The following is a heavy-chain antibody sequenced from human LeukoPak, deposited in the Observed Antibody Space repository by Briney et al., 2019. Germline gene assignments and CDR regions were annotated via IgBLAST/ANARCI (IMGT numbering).Heavy chain of an antibody. Sequence: KPSETLSLTCAVYGGSFSGYYWSWIRQPPGKGLEWIGEINHSGSTNYNPSLKSRVTISVDTSKNQFSLKLSSVTAADTAVYYCARGSSWSNADGMDVWGQGTTVTVSS. V-gene: IGHV4-34*01. CDR2: INHSGST. CDR3: ARGSSWSNADGMDV. J-gene: IGHJ6*02. D-gene: IGHD6-13*01. CDR1: GGSFSGYY.